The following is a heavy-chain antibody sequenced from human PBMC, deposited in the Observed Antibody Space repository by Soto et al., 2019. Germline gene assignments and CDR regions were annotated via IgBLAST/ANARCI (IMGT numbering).Heavy chain of an antibody. CDR1: GFTFITST. J-gene: IGHJ4*02. CDR2: IVVGSGNT. Sequence: SVKVSCKASGFTFITSTVQWVRQARGQPLEWLGWIVVGSGNTIYAQNFQERVTFTRDESTSTAYMELSSLRFEDTGVYYCAAGDYHDTRGYPSDYWGQGTLVTVSS. CDR3: AAGDYHDTRGYPSDY. D-gene: IGHD5-12*01. V-gene: IGHV1-58*01.